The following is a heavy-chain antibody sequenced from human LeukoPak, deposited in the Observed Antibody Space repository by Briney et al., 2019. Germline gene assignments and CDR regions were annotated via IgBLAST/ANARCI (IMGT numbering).Heavy chain of an antibody. CDR1: GGSFSGYY. CDR2: INHSGST. V-gene: IGHV4-34*01. CDR3: ARGGRPNYVWGSYRYPYYFDY. J-gene: IGHJ4*02. Sequence: PSETLSLTCAVYGGSFSGYYWSWIRQPPGKGLEWIGEINHSGSTNYNPSLKSRVTISVDTSKNQFSLKLSSVTAADTAVYYCARGGRPNYVWGSYRYPYYFDYWGQGTLVTVSS. D-gene: IGHD3-16*02.